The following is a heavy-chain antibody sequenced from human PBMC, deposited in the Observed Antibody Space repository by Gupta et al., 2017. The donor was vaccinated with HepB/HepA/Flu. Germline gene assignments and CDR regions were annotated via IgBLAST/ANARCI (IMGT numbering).Heavy chain of an antibody. J-gene: IGHJ4*02. D-gene: IGHD4-17*01. CDR3: ARGTIYGDYVDY. CDR1: GYTFTGYY. V-gene: IGHV1-2*04. CDR2: INPNRGGT. Sequence: QVQLVQSGAEVKKPGASVKVSCKASGYTFTGYYMHWVRQAPGQGLEWMGWINPNRGGTNYAQKFQGWVTMTRDTSISTAYMELSRLRSDDTAVYDCARGTIYGDYVDYWGQGTLVTVSS.